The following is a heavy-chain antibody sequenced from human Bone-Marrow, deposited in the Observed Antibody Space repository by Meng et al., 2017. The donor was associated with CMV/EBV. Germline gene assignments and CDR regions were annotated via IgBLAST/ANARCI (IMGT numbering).Heavy chain of an antibody. CDR2: INSDGSST. J-gene: IGHJ6*02. D-gene: IGHD2-2*01. Sequence: GESLKISCAASGFTFSSYWMSWVRQAPGKGLVWVSRINSDGSSTSYADSVKGRFTISRDNAKNTLYLQMNSLRAEDTAVYYCAKEGYCSSTSCYLGYYYYYGMDVWGQGNTVTVPS. V-gene: IGHV3-74*01. CDR1: GFTFSSYW. CDR3: AKEGYCSSTSCYLGYYYYYGMDV.